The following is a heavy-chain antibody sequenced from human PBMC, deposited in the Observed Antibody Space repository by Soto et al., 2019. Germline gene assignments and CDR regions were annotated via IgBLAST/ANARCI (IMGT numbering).Heavy chain of an antibody. CDR2: IIPIFGTT. CDR3: ARDSIDSGYY. Sequence: SVKVSCTASGGTFGSDAITWVRQAPGQGLEWVGRIIPIFGTTNYAQNLQGRVTISADKSTLTSYMELHSLTSDDTALYYCARDSIDSGYY. V-gene: IGHV1-69*06. CDR1: GGTFGSDA. D-gene: IGHD1-26*01. J-gene: IGHJ6*01.